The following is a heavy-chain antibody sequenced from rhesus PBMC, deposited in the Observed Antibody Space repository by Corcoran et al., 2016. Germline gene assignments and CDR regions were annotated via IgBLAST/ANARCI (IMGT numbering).Heavy chain of an antibody. CDR3: AREGSSWSGGLDY. CDR1: GFSFSDYY. V-gene: IGHV3S18*01. Sequence: EVQLVESGGGLAKPGGSLRLSCAASGFSFSDYYMYWVRQAPGTGLVWVSGFSYNGGSTYDAEYVKGRFTISRENAKNTLYLQMDSLRAEDTAVYDCAREGSSWSGGLDYWGQGVLVTVSS. CDR2: FSYNGGST. J-gene: IGHJ4*01. D-gene: IGHD6-13*01.